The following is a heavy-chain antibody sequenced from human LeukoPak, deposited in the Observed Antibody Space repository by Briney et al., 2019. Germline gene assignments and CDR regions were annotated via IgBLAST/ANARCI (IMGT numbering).Heavy chain of an antibody. Sequence: GGSLRLSCAASGFTFSRFWMSWVRQAPGKGLERVANVKQDGSEKYYVDSVKGRFTISRDNAKNSLYLQMNSLRAEDTAVYYCARYGSIAAAGTFDYWGQGTLVTVSS. CDR1: GFTFSRFW. V-gene: IGHV3-7*04. D-gene: IGHD6-13*01. CDR2: VKQDGSEK. CDR3: ARYGSIAAAGTFDY. J-gene: IGHJ4*02.